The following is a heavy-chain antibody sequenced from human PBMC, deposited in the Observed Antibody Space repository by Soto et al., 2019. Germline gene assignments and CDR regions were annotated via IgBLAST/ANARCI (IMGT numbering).Heavy chain of an antibody. Sequence: GGSLRLSCAASGFTFSSYAMSWVRQAPGKGLEWVSAISGSGGSTYYADSVNGRFTISRDNSKNTLCLQMNSLRAEDTAVYYCATQSDVLRYFDWLLPLDYWGQGTLVTVSS. CDR3: ATQSDVLRYFDWLLPLDY. J-gene: IGHJ4*02. CDR1: GFTFSSYA. V-gene: IGHV3-23*01. D-gene: IGHD3-9*01. CDR2: ISGSGGST.